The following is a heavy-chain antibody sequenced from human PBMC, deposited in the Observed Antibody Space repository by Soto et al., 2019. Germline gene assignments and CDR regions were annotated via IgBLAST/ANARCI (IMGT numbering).Heavy chain of an antibody. D-gene: IGHD5-12*01. V-gene: IGHV3-21*01. CDR3: ARDLGWLQPSHFDY. Sequence: EVQLVESGGGLVKPGGSLRLSCAASGYTLRLYSVIWVRQARGKGLEWVSPISRSSSYIFYADSVRGRFTISRDNAKNSLYLQMNSLRAEDTAVYYCARDLGWLQPSHFDYWGQGTLVTVSS. J-gene: IGHJ4*02. CDR1: GYTLRLYS. CDR2: ISRSSSYI.